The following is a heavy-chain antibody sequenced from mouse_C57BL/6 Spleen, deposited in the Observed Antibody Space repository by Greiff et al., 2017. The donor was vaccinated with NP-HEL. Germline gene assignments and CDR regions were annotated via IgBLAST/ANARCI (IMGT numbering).Heavy chain of an antibody. CDR1: GFTFSDYG. CDR2: ISSGSSTI. J-gene: IGHJ4*01. V-gene: IGHV5-17*01. Sequence: EVKVVESGGGLVKPGGSLKLSCAASGFTFSDYGMHWVRQAPEKGLEWVAYISSGSSTIYYADTVKGRFTISRDNAKNTLFLQMTSPRSEDTAMYYCARARRAIYYAMDYWGQRTSVTVSS. CDR3: ARARRAIYYAMDY. D-gene: IGHD2-12*01.